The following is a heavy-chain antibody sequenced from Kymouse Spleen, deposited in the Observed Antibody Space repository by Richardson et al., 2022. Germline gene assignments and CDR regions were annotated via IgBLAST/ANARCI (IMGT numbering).Heavy chain of an antibody. V-gene: IGHV3-9*01. CDR2: ISWNSGSI. D-gene: IGHD3-10*01. CDR3: AKDRDYGSGSYFDY. CDR1: GFTFDDYA. Sequence: EVQLVESGGGLVQPGRSLRLSCAASGFTFDDYAMHWVRQAPGKGLEWVSGISWNSGSIGYADSVKGRFTISRDNAKNSLYLQMNSLRAEDTALYYCAKDRDYGSGSYFDYWGQGTLVTVSS. J-gene: IGHJ4*02.